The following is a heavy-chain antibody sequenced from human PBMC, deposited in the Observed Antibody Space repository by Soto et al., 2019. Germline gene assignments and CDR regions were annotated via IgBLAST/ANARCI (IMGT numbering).Heavy chain of an antibody. V-gene: IGHV3-23*01. J-gene: IGHJ6*02. CDR2: ISGSGGST. Sequence: PGGSLRLSCAASGFTFSSYAMSWVRQAPGKGLEWVSAISGSGGSTYYADSVKGRFTISRDNSKNTLYLQMNSLRAEDTAVYYCAKDSDFSLVRGVINHSYYYYYGMDVWGQGTTVTVS. CDR1: GFTFSSYA. CDR3: AKDSDFSLVRGVINHSYYYYYGMDV. D-gene: IGHD3-10*01.